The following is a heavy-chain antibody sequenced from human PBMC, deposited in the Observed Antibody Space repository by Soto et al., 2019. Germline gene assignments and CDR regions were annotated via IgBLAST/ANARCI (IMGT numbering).Heavy chain of an antibody. J-gene: IGHJ6*02. CDR3: AKDFAVVVPAAAQGMDV. CDR2: LSGSGSSI. CDR1: GFTFRSYA. V-gene: IGHV3-23*01. D-gene: IGHD2-2*01. Sequence: GGSLRLSCAASGFTFRSYAMTWVRQAPGKGLEWVSSLSGSGSSIYYADSVKGRFIISRDNSKNALYLQVNSLRVDDTAVYYCAKDFAVVVPAAAQGMDVWGQGTTVTVSS.